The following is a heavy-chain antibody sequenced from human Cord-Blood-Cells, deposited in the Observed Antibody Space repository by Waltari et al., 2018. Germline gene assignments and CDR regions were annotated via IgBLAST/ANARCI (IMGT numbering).Heavy chain of an antibody. CDR2: IYYSGST. CDR1: GCSIISSSYY. D-gene: IGHD3-10*01. V-gene: IGHV4-39*01. J-gene: IGHJ3*02. Sequence: QLQLQESAPGPAKPSETLSLTCTVSGCSIISSSYYWGSTRQPPGKGLEWIGSIYYSGSTYYNPSLKSRVTISVDTSKNQFSLKLSSVTAADTAVYYCARPRGSGSYYDAFDIWGQGTMVTVSS. CDR3: ARPRGSGSYYDAFDI.